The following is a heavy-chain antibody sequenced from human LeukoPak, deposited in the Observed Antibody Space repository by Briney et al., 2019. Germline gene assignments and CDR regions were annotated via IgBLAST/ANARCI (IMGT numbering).Heavy chain of an antibody. CDR2: IRYDGSNK. D-gene: IGHD2-15*01. V-gene: IGHV3-30*02. J-gene: IGHJ4*02. CDR3: ARSRCSGGSCFYFDY. Sequence: PGGSLRLSCAASGFTVSSNYMSWVRQAPGKGLEWVAFIRYDGSNKYYADSVKGRFTISRDNSKNTLYLQMNSLRAEDAAVYYCARSRCSGGSCFYFDYWGQGTLVTVSS. CDR1: GFTVSSNY.